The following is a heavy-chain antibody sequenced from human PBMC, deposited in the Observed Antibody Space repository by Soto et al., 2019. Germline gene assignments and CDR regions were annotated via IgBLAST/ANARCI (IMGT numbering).Heavy chain of an antibody. CDR3: ARGLGGDSSWYQDYYYYMDV. Sequence: ASVKVSCKASGYTFTIYAMHWVRQAPGQRLEWMGWINAGNGNTKYSQKFQGRVTITRDTSASTAYMELSSLRSEDTAVYYCARGLGGDSSWYQDYYYYMDVWGKGTTVTVSS. J-gene: IGHJ6*03. V-gene: IGHV1-3*01. D-gene: IGHD6-13*01. CDR2: INAGNGNT. CDR1: GYTFTIYA.